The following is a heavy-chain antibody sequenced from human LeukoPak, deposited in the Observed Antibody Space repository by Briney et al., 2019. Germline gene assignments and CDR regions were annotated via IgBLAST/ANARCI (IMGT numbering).Heavy chain of an antibody. Sequence: GASVKVSCKVSGYTVTELSMHWVRQSPGKGLEWMGGFDPEDGETIYAQKFQGRVTMTEDTSTDTAYMELSSLRSEDTAVYYCATVGYCSGGSCYQGWFDPWGQGTLVTVSS. J-gene: IGHJ5*02. D-gene: IGHD2-15*01. CDR3: ATVGYCSGGSCYQGWFDP. V-gene: IGHV1-24*01. CDR1: GYTVTELS. CDR2: FDPEDGET.